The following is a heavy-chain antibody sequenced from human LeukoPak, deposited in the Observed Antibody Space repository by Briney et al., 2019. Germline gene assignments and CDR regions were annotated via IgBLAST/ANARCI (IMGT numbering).Heavy chain of an antibody. CDR2: IKQDGSEK. V-gene: IGHV3-7*01. J-gene: IGHJ5*01. CDR3: AGGTGWVTDS. D-gene: IGHD6-19*01. Sequence: GGSLRLSCAASGFTSSSYWMNWVRQAPGEGLEWVANIKQDGSEKYYVDSVKGRFTISRDNAKNSLYLQMNNLRVEDTAVYYCAGGTGWVTDSWGHGTLVIVSS. CDR1: GFTSSSYW.